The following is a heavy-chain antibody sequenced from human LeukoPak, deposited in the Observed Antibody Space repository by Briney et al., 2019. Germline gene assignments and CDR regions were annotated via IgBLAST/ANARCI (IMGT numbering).Heavy chain of an antibody. CDR3: ATALGGAMGY. CDR1: GGSISSYY. CDR2: IYYSGST. Sequence: SETLSLTCTVSGGSISSYYWSWIRQPPGKGLEWIGYIYYSGSTNYNPSLKSRVTISVDTSKDQFSLKLSSVTAADTAVYYCATALGGAMGYWGQGTLVTVSS. J-gene: IGHJ4*02. D-gene: IGHD3-16*01. V-gene: IGHV4-59*01.